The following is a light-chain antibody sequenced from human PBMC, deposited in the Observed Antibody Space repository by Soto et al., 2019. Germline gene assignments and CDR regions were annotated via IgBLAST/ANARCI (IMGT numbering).Light chain of an antibody. CDR2: GAS. Sequence: EIVLTQSPGTLSLSPGERATLSCRASQSVSSSYLAWYQQKPCQAPRLLIYGASSRATSIPDRFSGSGSGTDFTLTISRLEPEDFAVYAHHQYGGSPPFPSGPGTKVHIK. CDR1: QSVSSSY. J-gene: IGKJ3*01. CDR3: HQYGGSPPFP. V-gene: IGKV3-20*01.